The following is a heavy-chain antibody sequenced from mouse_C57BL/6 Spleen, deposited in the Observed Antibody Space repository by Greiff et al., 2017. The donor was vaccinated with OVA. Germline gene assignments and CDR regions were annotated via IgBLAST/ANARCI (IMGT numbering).Heavy chain of an antibody. J-gene: IGHJ2*01. CDR1: GYAFSSSW. V-gene: IGHV1-82*01. D-gene: IGHD1-1*01. CDR2: IYPGDGDT. CDR3: ARGPYYYGSNYFDY. Sequence: QVQLQQSGPELVKPGASVKISCKASGYAFSSSWMNWVKQRPGKGLEWIGRIYPGDGDTNYNGKFKGKATLTADKSSSTAYMQLSSLTSEDSAVYFCARGPYYYGSNYFDYWGQGTTLTVSS.